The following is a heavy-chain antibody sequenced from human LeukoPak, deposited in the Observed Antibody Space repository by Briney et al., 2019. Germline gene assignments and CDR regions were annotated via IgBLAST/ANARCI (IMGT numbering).Heavy chain of an antibody. CDR3: ARQPVGFWSGYYQYYFDH. D-gene: IGHD3-3*01. CDR1: RFTLSSTW. Sequence: GGSLRLSCAASRFTLSSTWMSWVRQAPGKGLEWVANIKQDGSDEYYLDSVKGRFIISRDNGKNSLYMQMSTLTTEDTAVYYCARQPVGFWSGYYQYYFDHWGQGVLVTVSS. J-gene: IGHJ4*02. V-gene: IGHV3-7*01. CDR2: IKQDGSDE.